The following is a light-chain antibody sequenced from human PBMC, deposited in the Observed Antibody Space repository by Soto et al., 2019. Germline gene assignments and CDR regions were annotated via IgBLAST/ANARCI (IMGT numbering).Light chain of an antibody. Sequence: DIQMTQSPSTLSASVGERVAISCRSNQTISNFLAWYQQRPGKAPKLVIYDASSLESGVPSRFSGSGSGTHFILTISSLQPDDFATYYCQYYAGVWTFGQGTKVDIK. J-gene: IGKJ1*01. CDR3: QYYAGVWT. V-gene: IGKV1-5*01. CDR1: QTISNF. CDR2: DAS.